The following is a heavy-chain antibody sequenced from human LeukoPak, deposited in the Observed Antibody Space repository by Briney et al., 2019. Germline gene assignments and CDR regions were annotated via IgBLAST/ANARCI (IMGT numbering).Heavy chain of an antibody. J-gene: IGHJ4*02. CDR1: GYTFTGYY. V-gene: IGHV1-2*02. D-gene: IGHD3-9*01. Sequence: GASVKVSCKASGYTFTGYYMHWVRQAPGQGLEWMGWINPNSGGTNYAQKFQGRVTMTRDTSISTAYMELSRLRSDDTAVYYCAREYDILAGYPFFDYWGQGTLVTVSS. CDR3: AREYDILAGYPFFDY. CDR2: INPNSGGT.